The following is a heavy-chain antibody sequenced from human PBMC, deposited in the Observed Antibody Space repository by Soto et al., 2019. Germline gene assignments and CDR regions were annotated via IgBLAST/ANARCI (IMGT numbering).Heavy chain of an antibody. CDR3: VATTMAYYYGMDV. J-gene: IGHJ6*02. CDR2: INHSGTT. CDR1: GLSVTDYF. Sequence: SDTLFLTFALYGLSVTDYFLSWVRQPPGKGLEWIGEINHSGTTNYNPSLKSRVTISLDTSKNHFSLNLTSVTAADTAVYYSVATTMAYYYGMDVWGQGTTVS. D-gene: IGHD5-12*01. V-gene: IGHV4-34*01.